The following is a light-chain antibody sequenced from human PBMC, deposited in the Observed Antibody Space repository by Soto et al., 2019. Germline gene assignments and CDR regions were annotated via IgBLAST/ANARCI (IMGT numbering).Light chain of an antibody. CDR1: SSDVGGYKF. CDR3: GSWDSSLSAYV. J-gene: IGLJ1*01. V-gene: IGLV2-14*01. CDR2: EVS. Sequence: QSALTQPASVSGSPGQSITISCTGTSSDVGGYKFVSWYQHHPGKAPKLLIYEVSNRPSGVCHRFSGSKSGNTASPTISRLQAEDEADYYCGSWDSSLSAYVFGTATKLTVL.